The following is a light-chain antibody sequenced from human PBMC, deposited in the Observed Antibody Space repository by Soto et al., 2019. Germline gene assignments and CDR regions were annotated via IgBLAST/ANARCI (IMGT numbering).Light chain of an antibody. Sequence: DIVLTQSPGTLSLSPGERASLSCRASQSVSHNLAWYQQKPGQAPRLLIYGASTRATGIPTRFSGSGSGTEFTLTISSLQSEDFAVYYCEQYNSWPPLYTFGQGTKLEIK. J-gene: IGKJ2*01. CDR2: GAS. CDR1: QSVSHN. CDR3: EQYNSWPPLYT. V-gene: IGKV3-15*01.